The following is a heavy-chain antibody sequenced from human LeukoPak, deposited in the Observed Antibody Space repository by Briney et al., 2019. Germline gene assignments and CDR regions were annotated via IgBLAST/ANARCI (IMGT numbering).Heavy chain of an antibody. V-gene: IGHV3-48*04. J-gene: IGHJ4*02. CDR3: ASAPNYAYFDS. CDR1: GFTFSTYN. Sequence: GGSLRLSCAASGFTFSTYNMNWVRQAPGKGLEWVSYISYSGTIYYADSVKGQFTISRDNAKNSLFLQMNSLRAEDTAVYYCASAPNYAYFDSWGQGTLVTVSS. D-gene: IGHD1-7*01. CDR2: ISYSGTI.